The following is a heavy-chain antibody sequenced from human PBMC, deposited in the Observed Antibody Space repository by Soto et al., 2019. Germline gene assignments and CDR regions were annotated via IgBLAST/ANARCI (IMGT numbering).Heavy chain of an antibody. Sequence: SETLSLTCAVYGGSLSGFYWSWIRQPPGKGLEWIGEISDNGSPNYSPSLKSRVTISVGTSKNQFSLKLSSVSAADTAVYYCARGRYYDFWSGYLDYWGQGTLVTVSS. J-gene: IGHJ4*02. CDR2: ISDNGSP. CDR1: GGSLSGFY. D-gene: IGHD3-3*01. V-gene: IGHV4-34*01. CDR3: ARGRYYDFWSGYLDY.